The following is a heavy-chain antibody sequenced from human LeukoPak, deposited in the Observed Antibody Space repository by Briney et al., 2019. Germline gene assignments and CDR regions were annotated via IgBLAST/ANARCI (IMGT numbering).Heavy chain of an antibody. CDR2: ISWNRGSI. Sequence: GGSLRLSCAASGFTFDDYAMHWVRQAPGKGLEWVSGISWNRGSIGYADSVKGRFTISRDNAKNSLYLQMNSLRAEDTAFYYCAKNFDTLTGYYNPFDSWGQGTLVTVSS. J-gene: IGHJ5*01. V-gene: IGHV3-9*01. CDR1: GFTFDDYA. D-gene: IGHD3-9*01. CDR3: AKNFDTLTGYYNPFDS.